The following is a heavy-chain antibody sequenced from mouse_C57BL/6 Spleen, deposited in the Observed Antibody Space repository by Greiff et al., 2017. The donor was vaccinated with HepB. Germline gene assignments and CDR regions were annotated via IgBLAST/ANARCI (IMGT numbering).Heavy chain of an antibody. CDR3: ARSSFNWAHAMDY. CDR1: GYTFTSYD. Sequence: QVQLQQSGPELVKPGASVTLSCKASGYTFTSYDINWVKQRPGQGLEWIGWIYPRDGSTKYNEKFKGKATLTVDTSSSTACMELHSLTSEDSAVYFCARSSFNWAHAMDYWGQGTSVTVSS. D-gene: IGHD4-1*01. V-gene: IGHV1-85*01. J-gene: IGHJ4*01. CDR2: IYPRDGST.